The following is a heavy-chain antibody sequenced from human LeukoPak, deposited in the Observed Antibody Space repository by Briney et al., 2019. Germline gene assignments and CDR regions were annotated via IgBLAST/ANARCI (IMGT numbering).Heavy chain of an antibody. J-gene: IGHJ4*02. Sequence: ASVKVSCKASGGTFSSYAISWVRQAPGQGLEWMGWISAYNGNTNYAQKLQGRVTMTTDTSTSTAYMELRSLRSEDTAVYYCARSSVVTAMVHLEYWGQGTLVTVSS. CDR2: ISAYNGNT. V-gene: IGHV1-18*01. CDR1: GGTFSSYA. CDR3: ARSSVVTAMVHLEY. D-gene: IGHD2-21*02.